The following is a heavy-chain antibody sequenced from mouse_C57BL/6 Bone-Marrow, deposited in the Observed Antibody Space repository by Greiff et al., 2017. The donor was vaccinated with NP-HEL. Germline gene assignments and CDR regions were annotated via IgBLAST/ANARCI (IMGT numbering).Heavy chain of an antibody. D-gene: IGHD3-1*01. CDR3: TGPGFYAMDY. J-gene: IGHJ4*01. CDR2: IRLKSDNYAT. V-gene: IGHV6-3*01. CDR1: GFTFSNYW. Sequence: EVQLVESGGGLVQPGGSMKLSCVASGFTFSNYWMNWVRQSPEKGLEWVAQIRLKSDNYATHYAESVKGRFTISRDDSKSSVYLQMNNLRAEDTGIYYCTGPGFYAMDYWGQGTSVTVSS.